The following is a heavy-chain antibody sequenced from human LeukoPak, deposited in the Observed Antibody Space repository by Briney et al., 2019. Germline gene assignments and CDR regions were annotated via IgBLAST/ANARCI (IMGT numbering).Heavy chain of an antibody. D-gene: IGHD6-19*01. Sequence: GGSLRLSCAASGFTFNNYEMIWVRQAPGKGLEWVSYISSNGTIMYYADSVRGRFAISRGNAKNSLYLQMNSLRAEDTAVYYCARDGQQWPIYYWGQGTLVTVSS. CDR2: ISSNGTIM. J-gene: IGHJ4*02. CDR1: GFTFNNYE. CDR3: ARDGQQWPIYY. V-gene: IGHV3-48*03.